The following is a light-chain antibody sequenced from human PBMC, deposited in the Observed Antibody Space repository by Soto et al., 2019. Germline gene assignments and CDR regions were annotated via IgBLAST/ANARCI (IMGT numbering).Light chain of an antibody. CDR3: AAWDDSLRVV. J-gene: IGLJ2*01. Sequence: QSVLTQPPSASGTPGQRVTISCSGSSSNIGSNYVYWYQQLPGTAPKLLIYSNNQRPSGVPDRFSGSKSGTSASLAISGLRSEDEADYYCAAWDDSLRVVFGGGTKVTLL. V-gene: IGLV1-47*02. CDR1: SSNIGSNY. CDR2: SNN.